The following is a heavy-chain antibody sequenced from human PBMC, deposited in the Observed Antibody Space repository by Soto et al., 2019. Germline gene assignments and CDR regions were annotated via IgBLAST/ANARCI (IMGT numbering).Heavy chain of an antibody. CDR2: IYYSGST. V-gene: IGHV4-30-4*01. Sequence: PSETLSLTCTVSGGSMSSGDYYWSWIRQPPEKGLEWIGYIYYSGSTYYNTSLKSRVTISVDTSKNQFSLKLSSVTAADTAVYYCASFNSSGSYRQRFKRYYFDYWGQGTLVTVSS. J-gene: IGHJ4*02. CDR1: GGSMSSGDYY. D-gene: IGHD1-26*01. CDR3: ASFNSSGSYRQRFKRYYFDY.